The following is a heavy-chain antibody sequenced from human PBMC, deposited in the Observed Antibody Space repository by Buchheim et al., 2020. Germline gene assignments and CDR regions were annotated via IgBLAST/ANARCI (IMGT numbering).Heavy chain of an antibody. Sequence: QVQLVESGGGVVQPGRSLRLSCAASGFTFSSYGMHWVRQAPGKGLEWVAVICYDGSNKYYADSVKGRFTISRDNSKNTLYLQMNRLRAEDTAVYYCARGAVKYYFDYGGQGTL. CDR2: ICYDGSNK. J-gene: IGHJ4*02. CDR3: ARGAVKYYFDY. D-gene: IGHD3-22*01. CDR1: GFTFSSYG. V-gene: IGHV3-33*01.